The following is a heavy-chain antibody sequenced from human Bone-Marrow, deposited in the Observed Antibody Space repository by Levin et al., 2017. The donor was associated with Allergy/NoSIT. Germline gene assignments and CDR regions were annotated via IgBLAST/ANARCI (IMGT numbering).Heavy chain of an antibody. CDR2: IYESGST. CDR3: ARDTSSSGVALDV. J-gene: IGHJ6*02. Sequence: SETLSLTCSVSDYSISSGYYWGWIRQSPGKGLEWLGNIYESGSTLYNPSLESRVTMSVDTSKNQFSLNLTSVTAADTAVYYCARDTSSSGVALDVWGPGTTVTVSS. D-gene: IGHD6-6*01. CDR1: DYSISSGYY. V-gene: IGHV4-38-2*02.